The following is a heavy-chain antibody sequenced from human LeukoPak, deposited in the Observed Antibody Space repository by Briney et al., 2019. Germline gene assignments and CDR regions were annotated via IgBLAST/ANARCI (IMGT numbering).Heavy chain of an antibody. V-gene: IGHV3-53*05. Sequence: GGSLRLSCAASGFTVSSNYMTWVRQAPGKGLEWVSFIYSGGRTDYADSVKGRFTISRDNSKNTLYLQMNSLRAEDTAVYYCAKAGHYWGQGTLVTVSS. CDR1: GFTVSSNY. CDR2: IYSGGRT. J-gene: IGHJ4*02. CDR3: AKAGHY.